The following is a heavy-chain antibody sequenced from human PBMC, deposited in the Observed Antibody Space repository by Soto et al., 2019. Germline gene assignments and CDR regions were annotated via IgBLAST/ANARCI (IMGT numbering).Heavy chain of an antibody. V-gene: IGHV4-39*01. Sequence: SETLSLTCTVSGGSISGSSYYWGWIRQPPGKGLEWIGSIYYSGSTYYNPSLKSRVTISVDTSKNQFSLKLSSVTAADTAVYYCARSFIMTTVAFDYWGQGTLVTVSS. J-gene: IGHJ4*02. CDR3: ARSFIMTTVAFDY. D-gene: IGHD4-17*01. CDR2: IYYSGST. CDR1: GGSISGSSYY.